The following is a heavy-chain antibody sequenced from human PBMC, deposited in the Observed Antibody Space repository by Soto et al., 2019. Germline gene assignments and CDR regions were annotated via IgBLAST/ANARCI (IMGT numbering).Heavy chain of an antibody. J-gene: IGHJ4*02. CDR2: ISSRSTTI. V-gene: IGHV3-48*01. Sequence: PGGSLRLSCIVSGFNFRSNSMNWVRQAPGKGLEWVSFISSRSTTIYYADSVKGRFTISRDDAKNSLYLQMNCLRAEDTAVYYCARGYSSGSYYNWLDYWGQGTLVTVSS. CDR3: ARGYSSGSYYNWLDY. CDR1: GFNFRSNS. D-gene: IGHD3-10*01.